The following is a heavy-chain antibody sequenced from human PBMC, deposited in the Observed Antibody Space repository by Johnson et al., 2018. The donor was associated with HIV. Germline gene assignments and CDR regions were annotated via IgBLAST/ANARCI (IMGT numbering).Heavy chain of an antibody. J-gene: IGHJ3*02. CDR3: AKDRNWGRLFDGFDI. D-gene: IGHD7-27*01. V-gene: IGHV3-30*18. CDR1: GFTLSTYG. CDR2: MSYDGSNK. Sequence: QVQLVESGGGVVQPGRSLRLSCAASGFTLSTYGMHWVRQAPGKGLEWVAVMSYDGSNKYYADSVKGRFTISRDSSKNTLYLQMNSLRPEDTAVYYCAKDRNWGRLFDGFDIWGRGTMVTVSS.